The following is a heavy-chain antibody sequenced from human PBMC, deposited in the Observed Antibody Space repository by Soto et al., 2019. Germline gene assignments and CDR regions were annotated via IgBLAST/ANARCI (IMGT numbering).Heavy chain of an antibody. CDR2: IYYSGST. CDR3: ARLLLLAPTVAADY. Sequence: SETLSLTCTVSGGSISSSSYYWGWIRQPPGKGLEWIGSIYYSGSTYYNPSLKSRVTISVDTSKNQFSLKLGFVTAADTAVYYCARLLLLAPTVAADYWGQGTLVTVSS. V-gene: IGHV4-39*01. J-gene: IGHJ4*02. CDR1: GGSISSSSYY. D-gene: IGHD6-19*01.